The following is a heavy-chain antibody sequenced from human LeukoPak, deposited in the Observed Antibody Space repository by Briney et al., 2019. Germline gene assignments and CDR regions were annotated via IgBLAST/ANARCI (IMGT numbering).Heavy chain of an antibody. Sequence: GGSLRLSCAASGFTFSSYAMSWVRQAPGKGLEWVSAISGSGGSTYYADSVKGRFTISRDNSKNTLYLQMNSLRAEDTAVYYCARPYGYVWALWDYWGQGTLVTVSS. CDR3: ARPYGYVWALWDY. V-gene: IGHV3-23*01. CDR1: GFTFSSYA. D-gene: IGHD3-16*01. J-gene: IGHJ4*02. CDR2: ISGSGGST.